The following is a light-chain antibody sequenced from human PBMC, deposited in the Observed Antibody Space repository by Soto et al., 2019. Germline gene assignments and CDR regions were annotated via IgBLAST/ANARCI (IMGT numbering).Light chain of an antibody. V-gene: IGKV1-33*01. Sequence: DIQMTQSPSSLSASVGDRVTITCQASQNINNYLNWYQQKPGKAPKLLIYDASNLETGVPSRFSGSGSGTDFTFTISSLQPEGFTAYYCQQFDTLPFTFGPGTKVDIK. CDR1: QNINNY. CDR3: QQFDTLPFT. CDR2: DAS. J-gene: IGKJ3*01.